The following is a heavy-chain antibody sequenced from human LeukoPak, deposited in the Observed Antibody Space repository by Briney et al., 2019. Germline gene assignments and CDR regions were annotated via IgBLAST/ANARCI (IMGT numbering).Heavy chain of an antibody. D-gene: IGHD3-10*01. CDR1: GGSLSGYY. Sequence: PSETLSLTCAVYGGSLSGYYWSWVRQPPGKGLEWIGEINPSGSTNNNPSLKSRVTISVDRSKNQFSLKLSSVTAADTAVYYCARWVRGEKNWFDPWGQGTLVTVSS. V-gene: IGHV4-34*01. CDR3: ARWVRGEKNWFDP. CDR2: INPSGST. J-gene: IGHJ5*02.